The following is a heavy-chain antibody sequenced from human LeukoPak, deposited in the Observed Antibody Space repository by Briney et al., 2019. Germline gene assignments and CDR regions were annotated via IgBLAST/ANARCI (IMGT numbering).Heavy chain of an antibody. CDR2: ISAYNGNT. V-gene: IGHV1-18*04. Sequence: ASVKVSCKASGYTFTGYYMHWVRQAPGQGLEWMGWISAYNGNTNYAQKLQGRVTMTTDTSTSTAYIELRSLRSDDTAVYYCARDSAYYYDSSGYYFWGQGTLVTVSS. CDR3: ARDSAYYYDSSGYYF. D-gene: IGHD3-22*01. J-gene: IGHJ4*02. CDR1: GYTFTGYY.